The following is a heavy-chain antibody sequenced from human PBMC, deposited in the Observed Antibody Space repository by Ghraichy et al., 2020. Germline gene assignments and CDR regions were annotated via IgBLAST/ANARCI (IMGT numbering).Heavy chain of an antibody. J-gene: IGHJ4*02. V-gene: IGHV3-43*01. D-gene: IGHD1-1*01. CDR2: ITWEGDRT. CDR3: AKDQSCSDGSLEH. Sequence: GGSLRLSCTASGFTFDDFSMHWVRQRPGKGLEWLSLITWEGDRTYYVDSVKGRFTVSRDNSKNSLYLQMNSLTIEDTAVYYCAKDQSCSDGSLEHLGQGTLVVVSS. CDR1: GFTFDDFS.